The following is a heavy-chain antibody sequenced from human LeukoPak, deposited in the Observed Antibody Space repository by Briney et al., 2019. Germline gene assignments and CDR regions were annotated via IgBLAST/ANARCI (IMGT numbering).Heavy chain of an antibody. CDR1: GGSFSGCY. Sequence: SETLSLTCAVYGGSFSGCYWSWIRQPPGKGLEWIGEINHSGSTNYNPSLKSRVTISVDTSKNQFSLKLSSVTAADTAVYYCARGPFATVTTDIDYWGQGTLVTVSS. V-gene: IGHV4-34*01. D-gene: IGHD4-17*01. J-gene: IGHJ4*02. CDR2: INHSGST. CDR3: ARGPFATVTTDIDY.